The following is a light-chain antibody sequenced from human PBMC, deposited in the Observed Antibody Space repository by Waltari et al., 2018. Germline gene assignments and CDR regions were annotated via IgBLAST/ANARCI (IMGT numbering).Light chain of an antibody. Sequence: EVVMTHSPATLSVSPGDTATLSCRASQSVDSNLAWYQQKPGQAPKFLIFSASTRATGIPARFSGGGFGTEFTLTINSLQSEDFAVYYCLQYNDWPPLTFGGGTKVEMK. CDR3: LQYNDWPPLT. V-gene: IGKV3-15*01. J-gene: IGKJ4*01. CDR2: SAS. CDR1: QSVDSN.